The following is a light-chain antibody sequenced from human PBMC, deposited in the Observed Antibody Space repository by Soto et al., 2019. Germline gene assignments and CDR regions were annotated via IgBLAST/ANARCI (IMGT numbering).Light chain of an antibody. CDR2: EDS. Sequence: QSALTQPASVSGSPGQSITISCTGTNSDVGSYNLVSWYQQHPGKAPKVMIYEDSKRPSGVPNRFSGSKSGNTASLTISGLQAEDEADYYCCSYAGSSTYAFGTGTKVTVL. CDR1: NSDVGSYNL. V-gene: IGLV2-23*01. J-gene: IGLJ1*01. CDR3: CSYAGSSTYA.